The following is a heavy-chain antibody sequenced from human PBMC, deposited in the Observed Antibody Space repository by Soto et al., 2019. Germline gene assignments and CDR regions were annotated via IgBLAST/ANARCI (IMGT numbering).Heavy chain of an antibody. CDR1: GGSVSSGSSY. CDR3: ARDYSSNWFGH. J-gene: IGHJ5*02. V-gene: IGHV4-61*01. D-gene: IGHD6-19*01. CDR2: IYYSAGT. Sequence: HVQLQESGPGLVKPSETLSLTCIVSGGSVSSGSSYWSWIRQSPGKGLEWIGTIYYSAGTNYNPSLKSRVTISIDTSKNQFSLKLSSVTAADTAVYYCARDYSSNWFGHWGQGTLVTVSS.